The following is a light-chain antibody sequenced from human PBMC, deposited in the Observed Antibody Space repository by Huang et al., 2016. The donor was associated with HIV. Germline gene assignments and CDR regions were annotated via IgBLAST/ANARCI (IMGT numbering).Light chain of an antibody. J-gene: IGKJ1*01. CDR2: ATS. CDR3: QQYYSFPLT. V-gene: IGKV1-8*01. CDR1: QDINTY. Sequence: AIRITQSPSSLSASTGDKVSITCRASQDINTYLAWYQQKPGKPPSLLIYATSTLQSGVPSRCSGSGSGTDFTLTITHRQSEDFATYYCQQYYSFPLTFGQGSQVEV.